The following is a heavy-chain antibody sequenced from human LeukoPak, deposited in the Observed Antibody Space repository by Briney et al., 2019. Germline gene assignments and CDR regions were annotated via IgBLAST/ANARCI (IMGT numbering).Heavy chain of an antibody. D-gene: IGHD3-22*01. Sequence: QSGGSLRLSCAASGFTFSSYAMSWVRQAPWKGLEWVSAISGSGGSTYYADSVKGRFTISRDNSKNTLYLQMNSLRAEDTAVYYCVRDDDRPDNGLDYWGQGTLVTVSS. J-gene: IGHJ4*02. CDR2: ISGSGGST. CDR3: VRDDDRPDNGLDY. CDR1: GFTFSSYA. V-gene: IGHV3-23*01.